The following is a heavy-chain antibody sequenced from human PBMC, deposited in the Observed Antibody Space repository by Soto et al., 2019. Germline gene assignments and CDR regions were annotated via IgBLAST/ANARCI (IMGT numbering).Heavy chain of an antibody. J-gene: IGHJ6*03. CDR3: ARGDCVGGTCYSLAGSFYYYMDV. CDR2: INSDGSVS. D-gene: IGHD2-15*01. V-gene: IGHV3-74*01. CDR1: GFTFGNYW. Sequence: EVQLVESGGGLVRPGGSLRLSCAASGFTFGNYWMYWVRQAPGKGLVWVSRINSDGSVSSYADSVKGRLTISRDNVKNTLYLQMDSLRVEDTAVYYCARGDCVGGTCYSLAGSFYYYMDVWGKGTTVTVFS.